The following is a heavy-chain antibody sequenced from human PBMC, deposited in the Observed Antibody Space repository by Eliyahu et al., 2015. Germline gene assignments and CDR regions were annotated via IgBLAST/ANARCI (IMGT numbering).Heavy chain of an antibody. CDR1: GFIFSDYG. V-gene: IGHV3-33*01. CDR2: IWYDGSTE. D-gene: IGHD4-23*01. Sequence: AGSGFIFSDYGMHWVRQGPGKGLEWVAVIWYDGSTEYYADSVKGRFTISRDNSKNTLSLQMNSLRVEDTAAYYCVRGYDYGGNYFDYWGHGTLVTVST. CDR3: VRGYDYGGNYFDY. J-gene: IGHJ4*01.